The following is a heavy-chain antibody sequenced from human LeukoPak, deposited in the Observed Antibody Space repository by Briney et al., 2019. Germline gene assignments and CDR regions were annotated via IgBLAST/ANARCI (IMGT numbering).Heavy chain of an antibody. CDR1: GYTFTYNH. D-gene: IGHD2/OR15-2a*01. J-gene: IGHJ3*02. V-gene: IGHV1-2*06. Sequence: ASVKVSCKSSGYTFTYNHIHWVRQAPAQGREWMGRINPNTGGTNSAQNFQGRLTMTRDTSISTACMELSRLRSDDTAMYYCAITHANNAFDMWGEGTMVAVSS. CDR2: INPNTGGT. CDR3: AITHANNAFDM.